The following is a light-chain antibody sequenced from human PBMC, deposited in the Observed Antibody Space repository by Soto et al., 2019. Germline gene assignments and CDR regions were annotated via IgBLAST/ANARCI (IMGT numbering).Light chain of an antibody. Sequence: QSALTLPASVSGSPGQSITISCTGTSSDVGGYNYVSWYQQHPGNAPKLMIYDVSNRPSGVSNRFSGSKSGNTASLTISGLQAEDEADYYCSSYSSSSPLVFGGGTKLTVL. CDR3: SSYSSSSPLV. CDR1: SSDVGGYNY. V-gene: IGLV2-14*01. CDR2: DVS. J-gene: IGLJ2*01.